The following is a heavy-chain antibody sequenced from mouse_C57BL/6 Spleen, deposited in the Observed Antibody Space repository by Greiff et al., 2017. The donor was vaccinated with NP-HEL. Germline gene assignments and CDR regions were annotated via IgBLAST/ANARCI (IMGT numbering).Heavy chain of an antibody. Sequence: QVQLQQSDAELVKPGASVKISCKVSGYTFTDHTIHWMKQRPEQGLEWIGYIYPRDGSTKYNEKFKGKATLTADKSSSTAYMQLNSLTSEDSAVYFCARERDCYGSSSAMDYWGQGTSVTVAS. V-gene: IGHV1-78*01. J-gene: IGHJ4*01. CDR1: GYTFTDHT. CDR2: IYPRDGST. CDR3: ARERDCYGSSSAMDY. D-gene: IGHD1-1*01.